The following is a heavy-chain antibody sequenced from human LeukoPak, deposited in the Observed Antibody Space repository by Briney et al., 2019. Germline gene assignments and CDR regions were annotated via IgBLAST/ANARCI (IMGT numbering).Heavy chain of an antibody. CDR2: INTNTGNP. CDR3: AIMIDYAELPDYYYYMDV. V-gene: IGHV7-4-1*02. J-gene: IGHJ6*03. D-gene: IGHD3-22*01. CDR1: GYTFTSYA. Sequence: ASVKVSCKASGYTFTSYAMNWVRQAPGQGLEWMGWINTNTGNPTYAQGFTGRFVFSLDTSVSTAYLQISSLKAEDTAVYYCAIMIDYAELPDYYYYMDVWGKGTTVTISS.